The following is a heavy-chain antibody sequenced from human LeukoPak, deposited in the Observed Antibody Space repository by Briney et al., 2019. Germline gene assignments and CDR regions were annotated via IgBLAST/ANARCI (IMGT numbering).Heavy chain of an antibody. J-gene: IGHJ4*02. D-gene: IGHD3-10*01. CDR3: ASSSYGSGSLYN. CDR1: GFTFSSYS. Sequence: GVSLRLSCAASGFTFSSYSMNWVRQAPGKRLEWVSSISSSSSYIYYADSVKGRFTISRDNAKNSLYLQMNSLRAEDTAVYYCASSSYGSGSLYNWGQGTLVTVSS. V-gene: IGHV3-21*01. CDR2: ISSSSSYI.